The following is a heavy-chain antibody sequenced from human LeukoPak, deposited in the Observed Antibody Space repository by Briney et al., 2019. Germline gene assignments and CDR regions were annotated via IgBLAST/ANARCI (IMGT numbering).Heavy chain of an antibody. CDR1: GFTVSSNY. V-gene: IGHV3-53*01. CDR3: ARRDDY. CDR2: ISNDGDT. J-gene: IGHJ4*02. Sequence: GGSLRLSCAASGFTVSSNYMSWVRQGPGKGLECVSVISNDGDTYYADSVKGRFTISRDNSNNTLYLQMNSLRVEDTAVYYCARRDDYWGQGTLVTVSS.